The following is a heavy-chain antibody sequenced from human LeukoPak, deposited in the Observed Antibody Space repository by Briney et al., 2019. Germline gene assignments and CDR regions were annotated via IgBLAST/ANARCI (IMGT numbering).Heavy chain of an antibody. CDR3: ARHGNGTYRSTWYGL. CDR1: GVSIKSSY. D-gene: IGHD6-13*01. V-gene: IGHV4-59*08. CDR2: IHHTDSI. Sequence: SETLSLTCSVSGVSIKSSYWSWIRQPPRKGLEWIGDIHHTDSIKYNPSLKSRVNISVATSKTQLSLKMTSVTAADTACYYCARHGNGTYRSTWYGLWGQGTLVTVSS. J-gene: IGHJ5*02.